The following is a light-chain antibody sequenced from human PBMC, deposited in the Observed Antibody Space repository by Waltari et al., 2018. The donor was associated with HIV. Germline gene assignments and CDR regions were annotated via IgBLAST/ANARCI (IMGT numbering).Light chain of an antibody. CDR2: GNT. CDR3: SSFATSDTLL. CDR1: SAAIGLYNF. Sequence: QSALTQPASVSGSPGPSITIPCPGTSAAIGLYNFVSWYQKHPDKAPQLIIYGNTNRPSGVSYRFSGSKSDNTASLTISGLQAEDEADYYCSSFATSDTLLFGGGTKLTVL. J-gene: IGLJ2*01. V-gene: IGLV2-14*01.